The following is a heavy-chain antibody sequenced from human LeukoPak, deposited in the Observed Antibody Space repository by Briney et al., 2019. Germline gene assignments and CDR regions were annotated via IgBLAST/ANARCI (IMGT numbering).Heavy chain of an antibody. V-gene: IGHV1-2*02. Sequence: ASVKVSCKASGYTFSGYYIHWVRQAPGQGLEWMGWINPNSGGTNYAQKFLGRVTMTRDTSISTAYMELSRLRSDDTAVYYCARDSAYYGLGIHWFDPWGQGTLVTVSS. CDR3: ARDSAYYGLGIHWFDP. D-gene: IGHD3-10*01. CDR1: GYTFSGYY. J-gene: IGHJ5*02. CDR2: INPNSGGT.